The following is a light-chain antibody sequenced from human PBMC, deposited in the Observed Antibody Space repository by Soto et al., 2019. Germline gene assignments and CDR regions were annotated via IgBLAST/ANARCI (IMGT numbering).Light chain of an antibody. V-gene: IGKV3-20*01. CDR3: QQYGSSPLT. J-gene: IGKJ4*01. CDR1: QSISSY. Sequence: EIVLTQSPGTLSLSPGERATLSCRASQSISSYLAWYQQKPGHTPRLLIYGSSTRATGIPDRFSGSGSGTDFTLTISRLEAEDFAVYYCQQYGSSPLTFGGGTKVEIK. CDR2: GSS.